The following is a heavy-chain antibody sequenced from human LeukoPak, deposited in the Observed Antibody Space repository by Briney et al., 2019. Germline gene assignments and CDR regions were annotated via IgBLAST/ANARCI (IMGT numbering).Heavy chain of an antibody. D-gene: IGHD2-2*01. CDR3: ARRGIVVVPAATDYYYYYGMDV. Sequence: ASVKVSCKASGYTFTSYDINWVRQATGQGLEWMGWMNPNSGNTGYAQKFQGRVTMTRNTSISTAYMELSSLRSEDTAVYYCARRGIVVVPAATDYYYYYGMDVWGQGTTVTVSS. CDR2: MNPNSGNT. J-gene: IGHJ6*02. V-gene: IGHV1-8*01. CDR1: GYTFTSYD.